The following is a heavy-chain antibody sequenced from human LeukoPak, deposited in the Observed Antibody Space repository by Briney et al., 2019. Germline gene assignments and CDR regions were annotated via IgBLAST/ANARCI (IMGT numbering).Heavy chain of an antibody. D-gene: IGHD3-3*01. J-gene: IGHJ3*02. CDR2: ITSSSHMT. Sequence: GGSLRLSCAGSGFTFSYNMNWVRQAPGKGLEWVSYITSSSHMTYYADSVKGRFTISRDNAKKSLYLQMESLRAEDTAVYYCAKDTGSPADAITMEDNAFDIWGQGTMVTVSS. CDR1: GFTFSYN. CDR3: AKDTGSPADAITMEDNAFDI. V-gene: IGHV3-48*01.